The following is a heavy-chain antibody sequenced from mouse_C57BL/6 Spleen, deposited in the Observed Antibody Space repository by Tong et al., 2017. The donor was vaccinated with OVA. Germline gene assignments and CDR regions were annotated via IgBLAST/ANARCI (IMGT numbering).Heavy chain of an antibody. CDR2: INPSNGGT. CDR3: ARDYYGSSWGYYFDY. J-gene: IGHJ2*01. CDR1: GYTFTSYW. V-gene: IGHV1-53*01. D-gene: IGHD1-1*01. Sequence: VQLQESGTELVKPGSSVKLSCKASGYTFTSYWMHWVKQRPGQGLEWIGNINPSNGGTNYNEKFKSKATLTVDKSSSTADMQLSSLTSEDSAVYYCARDYYGSSWGYYFDYWGQGTTLTVS.